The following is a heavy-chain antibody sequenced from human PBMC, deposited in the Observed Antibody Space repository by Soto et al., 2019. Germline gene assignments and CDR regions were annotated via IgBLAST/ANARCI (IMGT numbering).Heavy chain of an antibody. V-gene: IGHV3-23*01. CDR1: GFTFSSYA. CDR2: ISGSGGST. Sequence: EVQLLESGGGLVQPGGSLRLSCAASGFTFSSYAMSWVRQAPGKGLEWVSAISGSGGSTYYADSVKGRFTISRDNSKNTLYLQMNSLRAEDTAVYYCAKPSLRITMVRGVTRYGMDVWGQGTTVTVSS. J-gene: IGHJ6*02. CDR3: AKPSLRITMVRGVTRYGMDV. D-gene: IGHD3-10*01.